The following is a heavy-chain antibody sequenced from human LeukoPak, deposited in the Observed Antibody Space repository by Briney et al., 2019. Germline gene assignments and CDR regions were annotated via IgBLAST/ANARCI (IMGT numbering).Heavy chain of an antibody. Sequence: GESLKISCRSSGHNFTSYWIAWVRQLPGKGLEWMGIIHPSDSETQYSPSFQGQVTISADNSISTAYLQWSSLKASDTAMYYCAGRGYSGYSPLDSWGQGTLVTVSS. D-gene: IGHD5-12*01. CDR3: AGRGYSGYSPLDS. CDR1: GHNFTSYW. V-gene: IGHV5-51*01. J-gene: IGHJ4*02. CDR2: IHPSDSET.